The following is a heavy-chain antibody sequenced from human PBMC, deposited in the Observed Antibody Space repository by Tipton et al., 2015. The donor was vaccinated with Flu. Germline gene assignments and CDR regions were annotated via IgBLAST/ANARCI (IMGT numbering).Heavy chain of an antibody. CDR1: GGSFSGDY. V-gene: IGHV4-34*01. CDR2: VNHSGST. J-gene: IGHJ4*02. Sequence: TLSLTCVVYGGSFSGDYCSWIRQPPGKGLEWIGEVNHSGSTNYNPSLKSRVTISVDTSKNQFSLKLDSVTAADTAVYYCARDRGWPASLDYWGQGILVTVSS. D-gene: IGHD3-10*01. CDR3: ARDRGWPASLDY.